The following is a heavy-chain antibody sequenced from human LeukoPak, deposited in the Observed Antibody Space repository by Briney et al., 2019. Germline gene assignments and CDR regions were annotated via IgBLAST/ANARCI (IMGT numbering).Heavy chain of an antibody. Sequence: GRSLRLSCAASGFTFSSYGMHWVRQAPGKGLEWVAVIWYDGSNKYYADSVKGRFTISGDNSKNTLYLQMNSLRAEDTAVYYCARDYGGVFDYWGQGTLVTVSS. CDR1: GFTFSSYG. CDR2: IWYDGSNK. D-gene: IGHD4-23*01. J-gene: IGHJ4*02. V-gene: IGHV3-33*01. CDR3: ARDYGGVFDY.